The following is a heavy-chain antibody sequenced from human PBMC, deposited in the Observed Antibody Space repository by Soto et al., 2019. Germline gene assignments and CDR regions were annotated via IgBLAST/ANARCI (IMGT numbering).Heavy chain of an antibody. J-gene: IGHJ5*02. V-gene: IGHV4-4*02. CDR2: IYHSGST. D-gene: IGHD1-20*01. CDR1: GGSISSSNW. CDR3: ARGLYNWNPSRWFDP. Sequence: KASETLSLTCAVSGGSISSSNWWSWVRRPPGKGLEWIGEIYHSGSTNYNPSLKSRVTISVDKSKNQFSLKLSSVTAADTAVYYCARGLYNWNPSRWFDPWGQGTLVTVSS.